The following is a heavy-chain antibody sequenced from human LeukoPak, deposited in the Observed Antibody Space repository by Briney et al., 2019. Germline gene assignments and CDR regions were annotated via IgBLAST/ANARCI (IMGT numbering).Heavy chain of an antibody. CDR2: IYYSGST. CDR3: ARDQLYFQH. J-gene: IGHJ1*01. CDR1: GGSISSSSYY. V-gene: IGHV4-39*07. Sequence: SETLSLTCTVSGGSISSSSYYWGWIRQPPGKGLEWIGSIYYSGSTYYNPSLKSRVTISVDTSKNQFSLKLSSVTAADTAVYYCARDQLYFQHWGQGTLVTVSS. D-gene: IGHD1-1*01.